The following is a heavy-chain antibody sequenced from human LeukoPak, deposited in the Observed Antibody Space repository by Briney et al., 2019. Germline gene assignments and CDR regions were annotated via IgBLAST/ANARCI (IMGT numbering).Heavy chain of an antibody. V-gene: IGHV3-23*01. Sequence: SGGSLRLSCAASGFTFSSYGMSWVRRGPGKGLEWVSGISGSGGTTYYADSVKGRFTISRDNSKNTLYLQMNSLRAEDTAEYYCAKGVLSFRYFDYLGQGALVTVSS. D-gene: IGHD3-9*01. J-gene: IGHJ4*02. CDR2: ISGSGGTT. CDR1: GFTFSSYG. CDR3: AKGVLSFRYFDY.